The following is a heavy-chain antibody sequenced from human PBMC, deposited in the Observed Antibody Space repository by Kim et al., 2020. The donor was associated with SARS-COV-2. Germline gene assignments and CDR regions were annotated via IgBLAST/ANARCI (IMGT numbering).Heavy chain of an antibody. CDR3: ARPLAVAGNPQFKNDYGMDV. V-gene: IGHV3-33*05. CDR2: ISYDGSNK. CDR1: GFTFSSYG. D-gene: IGHD6-19*01. Sequence: GGSLRLSCAASGFTFSSYGMHWVRQAPGKGLEWVAVISYDGSNKYYADSVKGRFTISRDNSKNTLYLQMNSLRAEDTAVYYCARPLAVAGNPQFKNDYGMDVWGQGTTVTVSS. J-gene: IGHJ6*02.